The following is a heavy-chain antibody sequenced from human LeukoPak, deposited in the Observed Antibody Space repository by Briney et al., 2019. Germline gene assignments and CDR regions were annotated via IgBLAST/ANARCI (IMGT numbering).Heavy chain of an antibody. J-gene: IGHJ4*02. Sequence: GGSLRLSCAASGFTFNRYWMSWVRQAPGKELQWVADIKQDGSAKYYVDSVKGRFTISRDNAKNSLYLQMNSLRAEDTAVYYCARVEASGYDYGAFDYWGQGTLVTVSS. CDR3: ARVEASGYDYGAFDY. CDR2: IKQDGSAK. D-gene: IGHD5-12*01. V-gene: IGHV3-7*01. CDR1: GFTFNRYW.